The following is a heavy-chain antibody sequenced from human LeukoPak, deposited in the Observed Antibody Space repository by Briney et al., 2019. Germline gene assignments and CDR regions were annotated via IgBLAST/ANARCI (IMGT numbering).Heavy chain of an antibody. D-gene: IGHD1-26*01. Sequence: GESLRLSCAASGFTFSSYWMSWVRQAPGKGLEWVANIKQDGSEKSYVDSGKGRFTIPRDNAKNSLYLQMNGRRAEDTAVYYCARGNPGVGEDYWGQGTLVTVSS. CDR3: ARGNPGVGEDY. V-gene: IGHV3-7*01. CDR2: IKQDGSEK. CDR1: GFTFSSYW. J-gene: IGHJ4*02.